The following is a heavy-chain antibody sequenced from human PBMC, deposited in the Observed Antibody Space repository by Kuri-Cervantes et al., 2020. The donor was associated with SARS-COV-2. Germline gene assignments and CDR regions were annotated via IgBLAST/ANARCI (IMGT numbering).Heavy chain of an antibody. CDR2: IYHSGST. D-gene: IGHD2-15*01. CDR1: GYSISSGYY. J-gene: IGHJ4*02. CDR3: ASPHCSGGSCYLGYDY. Sequence: SQTLSLTCAVSGYSISSGYYWGWIRQPPGKGLEWIGSIYHSGSTYYNPSLKSRVTISVDTSTNQFSLKLSSVTAADTAGYYCASPHCSGGSCYLGYDYWGQGTLVTVSS. V-gene: IGHV4-38-2*01.